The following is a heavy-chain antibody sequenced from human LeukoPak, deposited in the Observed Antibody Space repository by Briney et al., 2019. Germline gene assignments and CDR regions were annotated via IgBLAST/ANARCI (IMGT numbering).Heavy chain of an antibody. Sequence: GGALRLSCAASGFNFSTYSMNWVRQAPGKGRGWVSYISVRGGDIYYAASVKGRFTVSRENAKNSLYLQMHTLRDEDTAFYYCATDKGRGYSYGWHYWRQGTLVTVSA. V-gene: IGHV3-48*02. J-gene: IGHJ4*02. CDR3: ATDKGRGYSYGWHY. CDR2: ISVRGGDI. CDR1: GFNFSTYS. D-gene: IGHD5-18*01.